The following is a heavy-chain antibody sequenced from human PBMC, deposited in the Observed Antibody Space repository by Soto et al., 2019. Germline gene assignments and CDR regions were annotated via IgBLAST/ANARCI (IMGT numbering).Heavy chain of an antibody. Sequence: QVQLVQSGPEVKKSGASVKVSCKASGYTFTGYYIHWVRQAPGQGLEWMGEIGPNSGDTKYAQKFQGRVTMTRDTSVSTVYMELSNLSPDDTAVYYCGRGRSGELVVFYWGQGTLVTAYS. CDR1: GYTFTGYY. D-gene: IGHD2-15*01. CDR2: IGPNSGDT. J-gene: IGHJ4*02. V-gene: IGHV1-2*02. CDR3: GRGRSGELVVFY.